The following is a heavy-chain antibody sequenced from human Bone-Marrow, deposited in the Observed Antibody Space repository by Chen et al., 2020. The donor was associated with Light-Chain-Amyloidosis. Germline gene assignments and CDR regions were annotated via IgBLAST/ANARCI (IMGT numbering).Heavy chain of an antibody. V-gene: IGHV3-72*01. Sequence: EVQLVESGGGLVQPGGSLRLSCVASGFTFSDHFMDWVRHAPGKGLEWIARVRNKANIHATEYVSSVSGRFTISRDDSTNSLYLQMNGLQAEDTAVYYCAGGLHYSFHYWGQGTRVTVSS. J-gene: IGHJ1*01. CDR1: GFTFSDHF. CDR2: VRNKANIHAT. CDR3: AGGLHYSFHY. D-gene: IGHD2-15*01.